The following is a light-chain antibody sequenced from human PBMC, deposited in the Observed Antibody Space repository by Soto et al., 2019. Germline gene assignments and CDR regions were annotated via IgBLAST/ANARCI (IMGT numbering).Light chain of an antibody. CDR3: SSYAVSNNVV. CDR1: SSDVGGYND. Sequence: QSVLTQPPSASGSPGQSVTISCTGTSSDVGGYNDVSWYQQHPGKAPKLMIYEVSKRPSGVPDRFSGSKSGNTASLTVSGLQAEDEADYYCSSYAVSNNVVFVGGNQLTVL. CDR2: EVS. V-gene: IGLV2-8*01. J-gene: IGLJ2*01.